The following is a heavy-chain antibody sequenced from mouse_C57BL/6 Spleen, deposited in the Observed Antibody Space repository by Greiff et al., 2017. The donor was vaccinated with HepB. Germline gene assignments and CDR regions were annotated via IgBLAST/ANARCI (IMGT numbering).Heavy chain of an antibody. CDR3: ARKLGSTVVAPYYFDY. CDR2: ILPGSGST. Sequence: VQLQQSGAELMKPGASVKLSCKATGYTFTGYWIEWVKQRPGHGLEWIGEILPGSGSTNYNEKFKGKATFTADTSSNTAYMQLSSLTTEDSAIYYCARKLGSTVVAPYYFDYWGQGTTLTVSS. J-gene: IGHJ2*01. CDR1: GYTFTGYW. V-gene: IGHV1-9*01. D-gene: IGHD1-1*01.